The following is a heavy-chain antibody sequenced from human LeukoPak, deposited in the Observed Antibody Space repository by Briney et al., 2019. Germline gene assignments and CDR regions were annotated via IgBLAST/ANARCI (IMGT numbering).Heavy chain of an antibody. Sequence: SETLSLTCTVSGGSISSSSYYWGWIRQPPGKGLEWIGSIYYSGSTYYNPSLKGRVTISVDTSKNQFSLKLSSVTAADTAVYYCATGEYYYGSGSPPGNAFDIWGQGTMVTVSS. J-gene: IGHJ3*02. CDR1: GGSISSSSYY. V-gene: IGHV4-39*01. CDR3: ATGEYYYGSGSPPGNAFDI. CDR2: IYYSGST. D-gene: IGHD3-10*01.